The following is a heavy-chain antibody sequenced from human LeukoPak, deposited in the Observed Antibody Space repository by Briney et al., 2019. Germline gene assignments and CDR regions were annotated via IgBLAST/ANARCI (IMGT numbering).Heavy chain of an antibody. D-gene: IGHD5-18*01. V-gene: IGHV1-8*01. Sequence: ASVKVSCKASGYTFTSYDISWVRQAPGQGLEWMGWMNPNSGNTGYAQKFQGRVTMTRNTSISTAYMELSSLRSEDTAVYYCARGHVIQLWDPYYYYGMDVRGQGTTVTVSS. CDR1: GYTFTSYD. J-gene: IGHJ6*02. CDR2: MNPNSGNT. CDR3: ARGHVIQLWDPYYYYGMDV.